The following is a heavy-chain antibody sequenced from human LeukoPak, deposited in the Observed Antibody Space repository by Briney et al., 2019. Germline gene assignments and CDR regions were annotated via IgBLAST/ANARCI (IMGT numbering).Heavy chain of an antibody. J-gene: IGHJ4*02. CDR2: IRSKADGGTT. D-gene: IGHD5-18*01. CDR1: GFTFGDYA. V-gene: IGHV3-49*03. CDR3: TGLETAMVTPVDY. Sequence: PGGSLRLSCAASGFTFGDYAMSWFRQAPGKVLEWVGFIRSKADGGTTEYAASVKGRFTISSDDSKSIAYLTMNSLKTEDTAVYYCTGLETAMVTPVDYWGQGTLVTVSS.